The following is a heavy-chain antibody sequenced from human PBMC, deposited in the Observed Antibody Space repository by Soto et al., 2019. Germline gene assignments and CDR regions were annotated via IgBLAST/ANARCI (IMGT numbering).Heavy chain of an antibody. CDR1: GFTFSNYA. CDR2: IGGSGGST. D-gene: IGHD4-17*01. V-gene: IGHV3-23*01. Sequence: GGSLRLSCAASGFTFSNYAMNWVRQAPGKGLEWVSVIGGSGGSTYYADSVKGRFTISRDNSKNTLYLQMNSLRAEDTAVYYCAKRDFLTTVVTLGFDYWGQGTLVTVSS. CDR3: AKRDFLTTVVTLGFDY. J-gene: IGHJ4*02.